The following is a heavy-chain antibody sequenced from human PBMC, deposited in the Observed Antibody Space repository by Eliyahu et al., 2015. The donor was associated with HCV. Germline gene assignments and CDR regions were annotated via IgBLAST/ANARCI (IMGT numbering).Heavy chain of an antibody. V-gene: IGHV1-46*01. CDR3: ARDEGELRISYWFDP. Sequence: QVQLVQSGAEVKKPGASVKVSCKASGYTFTSYYMHWVRQAPGQGLEWVGNNQPRGGSTSYAQKFQGRVTMTRDTSTSTVYMELSSLRSEDTAVYYCARDEGELRISYWFDPWGQGTLVTVSS. CDR2: QPRGGST. J-gene: IGHJ5*02. CDR1: GYTFTSYY. D-gene: IGHD1-7*01.